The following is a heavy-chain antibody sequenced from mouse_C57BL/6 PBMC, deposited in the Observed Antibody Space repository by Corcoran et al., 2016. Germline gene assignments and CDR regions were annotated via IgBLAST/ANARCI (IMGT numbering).Heavy chain of an antibody. J-gene: IGHJ3*01. CDR1: GYTFPSYW. D-gene: IGHD2-4*01. Sequence: QGQLQQPGTELVKTGASVKLSCNASGYTFPSYWMHWVTQRPGQGLEWIGNINPSNGGTNYNEKFKSKATLTVDKSSSTAYMQLSSLTSEDSAVYYCAREPGDDYDGGTWFAYWGQGTLVTVSA. CDR3: AREPGDDYDGGTWFAY. CDR2: INPSNGGT. V-gene: IGHV1-53*01.